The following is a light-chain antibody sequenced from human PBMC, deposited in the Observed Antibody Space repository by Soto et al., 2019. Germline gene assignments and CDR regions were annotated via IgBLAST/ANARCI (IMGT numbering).Light chain of an antibody. Sequence: DIQMTQSPTTLSASVGDRVTVTCRASQTNTRWLAWSPQKPGKAPKLLIYKVSSLESGVPSRFSGSGSGTQSPLIISRLQPDDFSTYYCQQYSDYSYTFGQGTKLEIK. CDR3: QQYSDYSYT. J-gene: IGKJ2*01. CDR2: KVS. CDR1: QTNTRW. V-gene: IGKV1-5*03.